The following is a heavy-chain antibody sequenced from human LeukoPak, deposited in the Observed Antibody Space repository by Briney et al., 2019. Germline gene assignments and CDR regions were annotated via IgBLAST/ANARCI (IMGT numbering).Heavy chain of an antibody. CDR2: ISYSSGSI. Sequence: GGSLRLSCAASGFTFSGSALHWVRQAPGKGLEWVSGISYSSGSIGYVDSVKGRFTISRDNAKNSLYLQMNSLRVEDTALYYCAKDRGGRSELGDAFDVWGQGTMVRVSS. D-gene: IGHD1-26*01. V-gene: IGHV3-9*01. J-gene: IGHJ3*01. CDR1: GFTFSGSA. CDR3: AKDRGGRSELGDAFDV.